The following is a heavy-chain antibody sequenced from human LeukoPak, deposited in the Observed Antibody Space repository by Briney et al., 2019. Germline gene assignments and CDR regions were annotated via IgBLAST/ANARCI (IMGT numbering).Heavy chain of an antibody. CDR3: AREGPRNYFDY. V-gene: IGHV3-11*05. CDR2: ISSRSTYT. D-gene: IGHD7-27*01. CDR1: GYIFSAYN. J-gene: IGHJ4*02. Sequence: GGSLSLSCAASGYIFSAYNINWIRQAPGQXLEWVSYISSRSTYTNYADSVKGRVTISRDNAKNSLYLQLTSLRAEDTAVYYCAREGPRNYFDYWGQGPLVTVSS.